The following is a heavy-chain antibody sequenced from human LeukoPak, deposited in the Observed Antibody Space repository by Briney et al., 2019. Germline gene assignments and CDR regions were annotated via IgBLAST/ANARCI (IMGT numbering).Heavy chain of an antibody. CDR2: IYYSGST. CDR1: GGSISSYY. CDR3: ARANGDYDPLDYYYGMDV. Sequence: SETLSLTCTVSGGSISSYYWSWIRQPPGKGLEWIGYIYYSGSTNYNPSLKSRVSISVDTSKNQFSLKLSSVTAADTAVYYCARANGDYDPLDYYYGMDVWGQGTTVTVSS. D-gene: IGHD4-17*01. V-gene: IGHV4-59*01. J-gene: IGHJ6*02.